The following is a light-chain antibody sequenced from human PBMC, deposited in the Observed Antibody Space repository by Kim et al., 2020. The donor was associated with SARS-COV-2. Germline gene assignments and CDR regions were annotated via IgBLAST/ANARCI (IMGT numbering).Light chain of an antibody. J-gene: IGLJ1*01. CDR3: QSYDSGLSGYV. V-gene: IGLV1-40*01. Sequence: RVTVACTRGSSCIGAGYDVHWDQQLPGPAPKPLIYGNRNRPSGVPDRFSGSKSGTSASLAITGLQAEDEADYYYQSYDSGLSGYVFGTGTKVTVL. CDR2: GNR. CDR1: SSCIGAGYD.